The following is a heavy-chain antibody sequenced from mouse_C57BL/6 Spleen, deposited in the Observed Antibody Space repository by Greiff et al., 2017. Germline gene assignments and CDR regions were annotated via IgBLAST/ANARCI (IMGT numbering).Heavy chain of an antibody. V-gene: IGHV1-9*01. CDR3: ARRGGSTFHWYFDV. Sequence: VKVVESGAELMKPGASVKLSCKATGYTFTGYWIEWVKQRPGHGLEWIGEILPGSGSTNYNEKFKGKATFTADTSSNTAYMQLSSLTTEDSAIYYCARRGGSTFHWYFDVWGTGTTVTVSS. CDR1: GYTFTGYW. D-gene: IGHD5-5*01. J-gene: IGHJ1*03. CDR2: ILPGSGST.